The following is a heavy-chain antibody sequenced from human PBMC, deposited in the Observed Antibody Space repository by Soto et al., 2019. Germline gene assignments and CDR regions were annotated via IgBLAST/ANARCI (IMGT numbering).Heavy chain of an antibody. D-gene: IGHD3-16*02. J-gene: IGHJ5*02. CDR2: ISAYNVNT. Sequence: QVQLVQSGAEVKKPGASVKVSCKASGYTFTSYGISWVRQAPGQGLEWMGWISAYNVNTNNAQKLQGRVTMTTDTSAIKCYMXLGSVRSDDTAVDYCARDPYDYVWGSYRSFNWFEPWGQGTLVTVSS. CDR1: GYTFTSYG. CDR3: ARDPYDYVWGSYRSFNWFEP. V-gene: IGHV1-18*01.